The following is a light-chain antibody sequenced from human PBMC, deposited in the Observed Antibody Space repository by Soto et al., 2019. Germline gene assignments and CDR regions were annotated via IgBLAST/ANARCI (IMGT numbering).Light chain of an antibody. CDR2: DVR. CDR3: SSYTSSSSYV. CDR1: SSDVGGYNY. Sequence: QSVLTQPASVSGSPGQSITISCTGTSSDVGGYNYVSWYQQHPGKAPKLMIYDVRNRPSGVSNRFSGSKSGNTASLTIYGLQAEDEADYYCSSYTSSSSYVFGTGTKLSVL. J-gene: IGLJ1*01. V-gene: IGLV2-14*01.